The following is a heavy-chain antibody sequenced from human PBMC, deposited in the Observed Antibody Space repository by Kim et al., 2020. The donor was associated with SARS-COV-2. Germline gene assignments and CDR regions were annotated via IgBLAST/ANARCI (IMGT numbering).Heavy chain of an antibody. J-gene: IGHJ4*02. CDR2: IKSKTDGETT. CDR3: TTGTYYDILTGYPRIDY. D-gene: IGHD3-9*01. V-gene: IGHV3-15*01. Sequence: GGSLRLSCAASGFTFSNAWMSWVRQAPGKGLEWVGRIKSKTDGETTDYAAPVKGRFTISRDDSKNTLYLQMNSLKTEDTAVYYCTTGTYYDILTGYPRIDYWGQGTLVTVSS. CDR1: GFTFSNAW.